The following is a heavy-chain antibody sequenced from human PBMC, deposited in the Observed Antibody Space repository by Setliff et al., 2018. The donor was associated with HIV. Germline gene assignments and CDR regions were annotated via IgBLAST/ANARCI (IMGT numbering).Heavy chain of an antibody. CDR2: INPNSGGT. J-gene: IGHJ4*01. D-gene: IGHD3-10*01. CDR3: ARGALLAVFDFDH. V-gene: IGHV1-2*02. Sequence: GASVKVSCKASGYTFTGYYIHWVRQAPGQGLEWMGWINPNSGGTNYAQKFQGRVTMTRDTSISTAYMELSSLRSDDTAVYFCARGALLAVFDFDHWGHGTQVTVSS. CDR1: GYTFTGYY.